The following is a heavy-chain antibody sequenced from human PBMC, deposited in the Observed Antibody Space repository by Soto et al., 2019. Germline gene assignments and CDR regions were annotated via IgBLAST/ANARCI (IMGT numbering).Heavy chain of an antibody. CDR3: AKDRRAGGNSAFYFDF. CDR2: IYYSGST. Sequence: SETLSLTCTVSGDSISSGANYWSWIRQPPGKGLEWIGYIYYSGSTYYNPTLKSRVTISVDRSKNLFSLKLSSVTAADTAVYYCAKDRRAGGNSAFYFDFWGLGAQVTVSS. D-gene: IGHD3-16*01. V-gene: IGHV4-30-4*01. J-gene: IGHJ4*02. CDR1: GDSISSGANY.